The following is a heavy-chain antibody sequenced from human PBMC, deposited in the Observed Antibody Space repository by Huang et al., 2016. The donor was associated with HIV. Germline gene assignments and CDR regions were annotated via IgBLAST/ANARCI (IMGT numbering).Heavy chain of an antibody. CDR3: ARQGAMIRFGP. CDR1: GGSISSGNYY. CDR2: IYLGRST. V-gene: IGHV4-61*09. Sequence: QVQLQESGPGLVEPSQTLSLTCSVTGGSISSGNYYWSWIRQPAGKGLEWIGHIYLGRSTNYNPSLNRRVTISADTSKNHFSLHLTSVTVADTAVYYCARQGAMIRFGPWGRGSLVTVSS. J-gene: IGHJ5*02. D-gene: IGHD3-16*01.